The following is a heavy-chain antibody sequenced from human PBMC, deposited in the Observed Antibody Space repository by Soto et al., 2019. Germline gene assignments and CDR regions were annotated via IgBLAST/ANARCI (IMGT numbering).Heavy chain of an antibody. J-gene: IGHJ4*02. CDR1: GGTFSSYA. CDR3: ARDPPAYYYATSGYN. Sequence: QVQLVQSGAEVKKPGSSVKVSCKASGGTFSSYAINWVRQAPGQGLEWMGGIIPIFGTPNYAQKFQGRVTITADGSTSTAYMELSSLISEDTCVYCCARDPPAYYYATSGYNWGPGTLVTVSS. V-gene: IGHV1-69*12. D-gene: IGHD3-22*01. CDR2: IIPIFGTP.